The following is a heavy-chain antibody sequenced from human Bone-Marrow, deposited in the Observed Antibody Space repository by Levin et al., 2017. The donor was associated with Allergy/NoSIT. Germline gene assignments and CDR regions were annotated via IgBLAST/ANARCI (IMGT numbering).Heavy chain of an antibody. D-gene: IGHD3-3*01. J-gene: IGHJ6*02. Sequence: GGSLRLSCAASGFTFSSYEMNWVRQAPGKGLEWVSYISSSGSTIYYADSVKGRFTISRDNAKNSLYLQMNSLRAEDTAVYYCARDGSSITIFESVIPPEYYYYGMDVWGQGTTVTVSS. CDR1: GFTFSSYE. V-gene: IGHV3-48*03. CDR2: ISSSGSTI. CDR3: ARDGSSITIFESVIPPEYYYYGMDV.